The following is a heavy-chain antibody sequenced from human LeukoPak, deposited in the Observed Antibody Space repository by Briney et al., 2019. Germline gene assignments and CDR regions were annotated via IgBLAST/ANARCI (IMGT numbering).Heavy chain of an antibody. Sequence: TGGSLRLSCAASGFTFDDYGMSWVRQAPGKGLEWVSGINWNGGSTGYADSVKGRFTISRDNAKNSLYLQMNSLRAEDTALYYCAREISGIAVAGTGPYFYYYMDAWGKGTTVTVSS. CDR1: GFTFDDYG. CDR3: AREISGIAVAGTGPYFYYYMDA. V-gene: IGHV3-20*04. D-gene: IGHD6-19*01. CDR2: INWNGGST. J-gene: IGHJ6*03.